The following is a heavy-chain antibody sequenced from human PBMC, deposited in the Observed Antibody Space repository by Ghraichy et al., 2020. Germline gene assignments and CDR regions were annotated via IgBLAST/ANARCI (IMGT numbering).Heavy chain of an antibody. CDR3: ATVGRDHDV. V-gene: IGHV4-59*01. Sequence: SETLSLTCSVSGGSISGYYWHWVRQPPGKGLEWIGYIHDSGDTRFNPSLKSRVTISVDTSNNQLSLNLRSVSAAATAVDYCATVGRDHDVWGQGTLVTVSS. J-gene: IGHJ4*02. D-gene: IGHD3-16*01. CDR1: GGSISGYY. CDR2: IHDSGDT.